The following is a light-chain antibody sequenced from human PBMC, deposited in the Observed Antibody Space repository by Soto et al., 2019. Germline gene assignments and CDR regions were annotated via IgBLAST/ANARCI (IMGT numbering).Light chain of an antibody. V-gene: IGKV3-15*01. CDR3: QQYVHWPPGT. CDR2: DTS. CDR1: QSVGRN. J-gene: IGKJ1*01. Sequence: EIVLTQSPGTLSLSPGESATLSCRASQSVGRNYLAWFQHKPDQAPRLLIYDTSTRAPGIAARFSGSGSGTEFTLTISSLQSEDVAVYYCQQYVHWPPGTFGQGTTVEIK.